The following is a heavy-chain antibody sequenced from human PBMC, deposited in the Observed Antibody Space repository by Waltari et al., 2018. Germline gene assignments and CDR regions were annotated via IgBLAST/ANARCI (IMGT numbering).Heavy chain of an antibody. Sequence: QVQLQESGPGLVKPSETLSLPCTVSGYSISSGYYWGWIRQPPGKGLEWIGSIDHSGSTYYNPSLKSRVTISVDTSKNQFSLKLSSVTAADTAVYYCARAPIREPHDNWFDPWGQGTLVTVSS. CDR2: IDHSGST. CDR3: ARAPIREPHDNWFDP. D-gene: IGHD1-26*01. V-gene: IGHV4-38-2*02. CDR1: GYSISSGYY. J-gene: IGHJ5*02.